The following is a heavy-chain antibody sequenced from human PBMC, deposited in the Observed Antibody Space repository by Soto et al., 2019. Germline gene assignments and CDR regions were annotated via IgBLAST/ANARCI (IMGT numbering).Heavy chain of an antibody. V-gene: IGHV5-51*01. J-gene: IGHJ5*02. Sequence: PGESLKISCKGSGYSFTSYWIGWVRQMPGKGLEWMGIIYPGDSDTRYSPSLQGQVTISADKSISTAYLQWSSLKASDTAMYYCARGTIAAAGLDGNWFDPWGQGTLVTVS. CDR3: ARGTIAAAGLDGNWFDP. D-gene: IGHD6-13*01. CDR2: IYPGDSDT. CDR1: GYSFTSYW.